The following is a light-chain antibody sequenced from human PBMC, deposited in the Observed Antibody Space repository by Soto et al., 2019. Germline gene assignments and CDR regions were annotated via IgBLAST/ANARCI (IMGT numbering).Light chain of an antibody. CDR2: GAS. V-gene: IGKV3-20*01. CDR3: QQYVSSPLT. Sequence: EIVLTQSPCTLSLSPGERATLSCRASQSVNSNYLGWYQQKPGQAPRLLIYGASSRATGLPDRFIGSGSGTDFTLTISRLEPEDFAVYYCQQYVSSPLTFGGGTKVDIK. J-gene: IGKJ4*01. CDR1: QSVNSNY.